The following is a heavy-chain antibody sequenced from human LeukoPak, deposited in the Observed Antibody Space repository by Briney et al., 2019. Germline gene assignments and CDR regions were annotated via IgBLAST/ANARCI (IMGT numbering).Heavy chain of an antibody. D-gene: IGHD2-15*01. CDR2: IIPIFGTA. Sequence: SVKVSCKASGGTFSSYAISWVRQAPGQGLEWMGGIIPIFGTANYAQKIQGRVTITADESTSTAYMELSSLRSEDTAVYYCARGGYSGYDSWSCSGGSCYSADYWGQGTLVTVSS. CDR1: GGTFSSYA. V-gene: IGHV1-69*01. J-gene: IGHJ4*02. CDR3: ARGGYSGYDSWSCSGGSCYSADY.